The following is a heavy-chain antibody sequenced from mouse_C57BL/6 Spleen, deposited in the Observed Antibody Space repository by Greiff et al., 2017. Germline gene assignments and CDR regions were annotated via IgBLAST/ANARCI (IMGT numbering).Heavy chain of an antibody. CDR1: GFTFSDYG. CDR2: ISSGCSTI. D-gene: IGHD2-14*01. CDR3: AKGVRRLYAMDY. V-gene: IGHV5-17*01. Sequence: DVKLQESGGGLVKPGGSLKLSCAASGFTFSDYGMHWVRQAPEKGLEWVAYISSGCSTIYYADTVKGRFTISRDNDENTRCLQMASLRSEDTAMYYCAKGVRRLYAMDYWGQGTSVTVSS. J-gene: IGHJ4*01.